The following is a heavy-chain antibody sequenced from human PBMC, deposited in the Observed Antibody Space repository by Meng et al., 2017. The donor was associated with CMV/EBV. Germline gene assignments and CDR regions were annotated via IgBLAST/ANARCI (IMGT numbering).Heavy chain of an antibody. V-gene: IGHV3-21*04. D-gene: IGHD2-2*01. CDR2: ISSDSSYI. Sequence: GESLKISCAASGFTFSNYAMSWVRQAPGKGLEWVSSISSDSSYIYYADSMKGRLTISRDNAKNSLYLQINSLRVEDTAVYYCAREGGVVPAANNWFDPWGQGTLVTVSS. CDR1: GFTFSNYA. J-gene: IGHJ5*02. CDR3: AREGGVVPAANNWFDP.